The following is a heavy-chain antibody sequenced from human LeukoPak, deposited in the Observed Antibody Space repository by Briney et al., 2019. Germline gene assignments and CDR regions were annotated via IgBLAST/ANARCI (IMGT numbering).Heavy chain of an antibody. J-gene: IGHJ5*02. Sequence: SETLSLTCAVYGGSFSGYYWSWIRQPPGKGLEWIGEINHSGSTNYNPSLKSRVTISVDTSKNQFSLKLSSVTAADTAVYYCAGGGFNTVVTWGWAGNWFHPWGQGTLVTVSS. CDR1: GGSFSGYY. CDR2: INHSGST. D-gene: IGHD4-23*01. CDR3: AGGGFNTVVTWGWAGNWFHP. V-gene: IGHV4-34*01.